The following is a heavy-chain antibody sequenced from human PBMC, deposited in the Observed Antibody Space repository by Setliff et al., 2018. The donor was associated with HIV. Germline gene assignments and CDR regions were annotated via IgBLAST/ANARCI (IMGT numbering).Heavy chain of an antibody. V-gene: IGHV3-21*01. CDR1: GFTFTDYT. D-gene: IGHD6-19*01. CDR2: ITSGSTYV. J-gene: IGHJ4*02. CDR3: ARALSSGCY. Sequence: KPGGSLRLSCAASGFTFTDYTMNWVRQAPGKGLEWVSSITSGSTYVNYADSVKGRFTISRDDAKNSLYLQMNSLRAEDTAVYYCARALSSGCYWGQGTLVTVSS.